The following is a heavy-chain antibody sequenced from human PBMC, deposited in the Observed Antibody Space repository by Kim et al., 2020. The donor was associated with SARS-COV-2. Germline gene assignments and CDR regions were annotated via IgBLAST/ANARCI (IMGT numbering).Heavy chain of an antibody. CDR2: IKSKTDGGTT. CDR1: GFTFSNAW. V-gene: IGHV3-15*01. Sequence: GGSLRLSCAASGFTFSNAWMSWVRQAPGKGLEWVGRIKSKTDGGTTDYAAPVKGRFTISRDDSKNTLYLQMNSLKTEDTAVYYCTHATYPYYYDSSGYLYYFDYWGQGTLVTVSS. D-gene: IGHD3-22*01. J-gene: IGHJ4*02. CDR3: THATYPYYYDSSGYLYYFDY.